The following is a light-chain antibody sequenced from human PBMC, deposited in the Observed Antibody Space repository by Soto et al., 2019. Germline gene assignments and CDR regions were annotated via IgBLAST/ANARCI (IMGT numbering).Light chain of an antibody. Sequence: QSALTQPASVSGSPGQSITISCTGTSSDVGGYNYVSWYQQHPGKAPKLMIYEVSSRPSGVSNRFSGSKSGNTASLTISGLQTEDEADYYCSSYTSSSTLYAFGTGTKVTVL. J-gene: IGLJ1*01. CDR3: SSYTSSSTLYA. CDR2: EVS. CDR1: SSDVGGYNY. V-gene: IGLV2-14*01.